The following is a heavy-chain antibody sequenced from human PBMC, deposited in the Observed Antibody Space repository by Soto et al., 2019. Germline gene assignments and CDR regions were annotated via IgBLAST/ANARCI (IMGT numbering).Heavy chain of an antibody. CDR3: ARGQEGVVATH. V-gene: IGHV4-34*01. CDR1: GGSLTGYY. J-gene: IGHJ4*02. CDR2: IKDGGVT. D-gene: IGHD5-12*01. Sequence: QVQLQQWGAGLLKPSETLYLTCAVNGGSLTGYYWSWIRQPPGKGLEWIGEIKDGGVTNYSPSLKSRVTMSADTSKNQFSLNLNSVTAADTAVYYCARGQEGVVATHWDQGTLVTVS.